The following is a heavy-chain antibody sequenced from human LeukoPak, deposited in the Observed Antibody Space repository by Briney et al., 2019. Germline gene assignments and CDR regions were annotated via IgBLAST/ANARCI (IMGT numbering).Heavy chain of an antibody. CDR1: GFTFISYA. V-gene: IGHV3-23*01. J-gene: IGHJ4*02. CDR3: AKGGRYNDPYFDY. Sequence: PGGSLRLSCAASGFTFISYALSWVRQAPGTGLEWVSAISASGGSTYHADSVKGRFTISRDNSKNTLYLQMNSPRAEDTALYYCAKGGRYNDPYFDYWGQGTLVTVSS. CDR2: ISASGGST. D-gene: IGHD5-24*01.